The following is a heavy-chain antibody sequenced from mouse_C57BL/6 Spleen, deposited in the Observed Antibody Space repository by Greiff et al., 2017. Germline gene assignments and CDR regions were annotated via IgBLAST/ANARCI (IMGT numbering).Heavy chain of an antibody. CDR1: GYTFTSYW. V-gene: IGHV1-72*01. Sequence: VQLQQPGAELVKPGASVKLSCKASGYTFTSYWMHWVKQRPGRGLEWIGRIDPNSGGTKYNEKFKSKATLTVDKPSSTAYLQLSSLTSEDSAVYYCARCYYYDYPYDYAMDDWGQGTSVTVSS. D-gene: IGHD2-4*01. CDR3: ARCYYYDYPYDYAMDD. J-gene: IGHJ4*01. CDR2: IDPNSGGT.